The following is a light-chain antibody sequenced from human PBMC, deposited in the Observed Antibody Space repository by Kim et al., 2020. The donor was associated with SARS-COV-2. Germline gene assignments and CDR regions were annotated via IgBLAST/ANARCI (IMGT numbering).Light chain of an antibody. V-gene: IGLV2-8*01. Sequence: QSALTQPPSASGSPGQSVTISCSGISSDVGDYPYVSWYQQHPGKAPTLIIYEVRYRPSGVPDRFSGSTSGNTASLTVSGLQAEDEADYYCSSSAGSNNLVFGGGTQLTVL. CDR3: SSSAGSNNLV. J-gene: IGLJ3*02. CDR1: SSDVGDYPY. CDR2: EVR.